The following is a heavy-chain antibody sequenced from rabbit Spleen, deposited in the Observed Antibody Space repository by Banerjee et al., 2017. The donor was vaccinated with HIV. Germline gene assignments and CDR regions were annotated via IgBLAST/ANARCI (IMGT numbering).Heavy chain of an antibody. V-gene: IGHV1S45*01. Sequence: QEQLKETGGGLVQPGGSLTLTCTASGVSFSSSSYMCWVRQAPGKGLQWIACINASTGKPVYATWASGRFTISRTSSTTVTLHMTSLTAADRATYFCARDLVGVIGWNFYLWGQGTLVTVS. CDR3: ARDLVGVIGWNFYL. D-gene: IGHD2-1*01. CDR2: INASTGKP. CDR1: GVSFSSSSY. J-gene: IGHJ4*01.